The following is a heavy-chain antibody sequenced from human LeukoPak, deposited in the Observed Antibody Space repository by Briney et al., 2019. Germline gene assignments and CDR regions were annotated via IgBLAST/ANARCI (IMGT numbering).Heavy chain of an antibody. CDR1: GGSISSSSYY. J-gene: IGHJ4*02. CDR2: IYYSGST. CDR3: ARRVYVDTAMEFDY. D-gene: IGHD5-18*01. V-gene: IGHV4-39*01. Sequence: SETLSLTCTVSGGSISSSSYYWGWIRQPPGKGLEWIGSIYYSGSTYYNPSLKSRVTISVDTSKNQFSLKLSSVTAADTAVYYCARRVYVDTAMEFDYWGQGTLVTVSS.